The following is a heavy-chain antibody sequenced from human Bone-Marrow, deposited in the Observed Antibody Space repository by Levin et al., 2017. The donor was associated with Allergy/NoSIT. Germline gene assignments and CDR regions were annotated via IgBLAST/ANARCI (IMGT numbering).Heavy chain of an antibody. J-gene: IGHJ5*02. D-gene: IGHD2-15*01. Sequence: SQTLSLTCTVSGDSISDSFWTWIRQPPGQGLEWIGHIQSSGSTYYNPSLESRVAISVDTSKNHVSLRLNSVTAPDPAVYFLSRLTECFGGACYSYGWLDPWGQGSLVTVSS. CDR2: IQSSGST. CDR1: GDSISDSF. V-gene: IGHV4-4*08. CDR3: SRLTECFGGACYSYGWLDP.